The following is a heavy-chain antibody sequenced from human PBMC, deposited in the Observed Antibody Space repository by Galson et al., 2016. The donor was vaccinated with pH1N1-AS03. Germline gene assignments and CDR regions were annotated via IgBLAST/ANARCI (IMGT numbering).Heavy chain of an antibody. D-gene: IGHD6-13*01. V-gene: IGHV4-61*08. CDR1: GGSVSSGGYC. J-gene: IGHJ6*02. CDR2: IYYSGGT. CDR3: ARFRSSWTFYYGLDV. Sequence: ETLSLTCTVSGGSVSSGGYCWTWIRQPPGKGLEWIGHIYYSGGTNYNPSLKSRVTISVDTSKNQFSLKLSSVTAADTAVYYCARFRSSWTFYYGLDVWGQGTTVTVSS.